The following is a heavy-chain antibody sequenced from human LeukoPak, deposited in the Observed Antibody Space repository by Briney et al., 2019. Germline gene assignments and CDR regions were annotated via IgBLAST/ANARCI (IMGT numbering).Heavy chain of an antibody. J-gene: IGHJ3*02. D-gene: IGHD3-3*01. V-gene: IGHV3-21*01. CDR1: GFTFSSYS. Sequence: PGGSLRLSCAASGFTFSSYSMNWVRQAPGKGLDWVSSISGSGTFIYYADSVKGRFTISRDNAKNSLYLQMNSLRAEDTAVYYCARERAIILFGAFDIWGQGTMVTVSS. CDR2: ISGSGTFI. CDR3: ARERAIILFGAFDI.